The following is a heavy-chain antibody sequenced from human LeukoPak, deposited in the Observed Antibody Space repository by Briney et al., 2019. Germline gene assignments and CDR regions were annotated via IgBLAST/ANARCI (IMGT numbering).Heavy chain of an antibody. Sequence: PSETLSLTCTVSGGSISSGDYYWSWIRQPPGKGLEWIGYIYYSGSTYYNPSLKSRVTISVDTSKNQFSLKLSSVTAADTAVYYCARAGTNGIAARRDFDYWGQGTLVTVSS. CDR1: GGSISSGDYY. D-gene: IGHD6-6*01. V-gene: IGHV4-30-4*02. CDR3: ARAGTNGIAARRDFDY. J-gene: IGHJ4*02. CDR2: IYYSGST.